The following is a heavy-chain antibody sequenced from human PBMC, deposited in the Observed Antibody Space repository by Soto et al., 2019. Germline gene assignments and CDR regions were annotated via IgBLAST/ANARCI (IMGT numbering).Heavy chain of an antibody. Sequence: PGGSLRLYCAASGFTFSSYAMSWVRQAPGKGLEWVSAISGSGGSTYYADSVKGRFTIARDNSKNTLYLQMNSLRAEDTAVYYCAKCGAGGYYDSSGYYWVDAFDIRGQGTMVTVS. D-gene: IGHD3-22*01. J-gene: IGHJ3*02. CDR1: GFTFSSYA. CDR3: AKCGAGGYYDSSGYYWVDAFDI. CDR2: ISGSGGST. V-gene: IGHV3-23*01.